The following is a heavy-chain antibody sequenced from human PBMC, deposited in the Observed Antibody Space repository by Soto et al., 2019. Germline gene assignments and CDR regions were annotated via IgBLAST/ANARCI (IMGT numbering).Heavy chain of an antibody. Sequence: SETLSLTCTVSGGSITTGGYYWSWIRQHPGKGLEWIGYIYYSGCTSYNPSLKSRITMSVDTSKNQFSLKLNSVTAADTAVYYCARGLATVDYDYWGPGTLVTVSS. CDR3: ARGLATVDYDY. V-gene: IGHV4-31*03. J-gene: IGHJ4*02. D-gene: IGHD4-4*01. CDR2: IYYSGCT. CDR1: GGSITTGGYY.